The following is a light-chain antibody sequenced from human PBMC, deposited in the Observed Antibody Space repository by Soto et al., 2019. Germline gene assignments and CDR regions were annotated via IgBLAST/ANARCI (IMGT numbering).Light chain of an antibody. Sequence: DIVMTQSPDSLAVSLGERATVNCKSSQTVLHSSNNKNYLAWYQQKPRQPPKLLIYWASTRESGVPDRFSGSGCGTDFTLTISSLQAEDVAVYYCQQYYSSPHTFGQGTKLEIK. J-gene: IGKJ2*01. V-gene: IGKV4-1*01. CDR2: WAS. CDR3: QQYYSSPHT. CDR1: QTVLHSSNNKNY.